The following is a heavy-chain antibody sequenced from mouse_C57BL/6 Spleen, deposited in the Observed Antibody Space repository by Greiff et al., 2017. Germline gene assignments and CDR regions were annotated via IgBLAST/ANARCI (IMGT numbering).Heavy chain of an antibody. CDR1: GYTFTSYW. Sequence: VQLQESGAELVRPGSSVKLSCKASGYTFTSYWMDWVKQRPGQGLEWIGNIYPSDSETHYNQKFKDKATLTVDKSSSTAYMQLSSLTSEDSAVYYCARSGYYGSSYGDYWGQGTTLTVSS. CDR3: ARSGYYGSSYGDY. CDR2: IYPSDSET. D-gene: IGHD1-1*01. V-gene: IGHV1-61*01. J-gene: IGHJ2*01.